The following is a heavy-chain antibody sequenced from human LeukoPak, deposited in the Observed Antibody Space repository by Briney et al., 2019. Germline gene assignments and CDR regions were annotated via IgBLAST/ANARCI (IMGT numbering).Heavy chain of an antibody. CDR3: ARGGGSGSYHDFRY. J-gene: IGHJ4*02. D-gene: IGHD3-10*01. Sequence: SETLSLTCTVSGGSISSSDWWSWVRQPPGKGLEWIGEIYHSGSTNYNPSLQSRVTIPLDTSKNQFSLKLSSVTAADTAVYYCARGGGSGSYHDFRYWGQGTLVTVSS. CDR2: IYHSGST. CDR1: GGSISSSDW. V-gene: IGHV4-4*02.